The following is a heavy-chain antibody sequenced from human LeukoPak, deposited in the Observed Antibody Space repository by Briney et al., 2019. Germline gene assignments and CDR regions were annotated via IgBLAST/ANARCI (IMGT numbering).Heavy chain of an antibody. CDR3: AREGNGLLSKDFDY. D-gene: IGHD2/OR15-2a*01. V-gene: IGHV1-2*02. CDR1: GFTFTDYY. CDR2: IGPHSSAT. Sequence: ASVKVSCKSSGFTFTDYYIHWVRQAPGQGLEWMGYIGPHSSATSSPQEFQGRVTMTRDTSMSTAYMELTRLTSDDTAVYYCAREGNGLLSKDFDYWGQGTLVTVSS. J-gene: IGHJ4*02.